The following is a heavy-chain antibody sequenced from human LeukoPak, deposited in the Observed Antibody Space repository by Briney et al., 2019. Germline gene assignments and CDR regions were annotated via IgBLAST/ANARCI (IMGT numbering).Heavy chain of an antibody. V-gene: IGHV7-4-1*02. CDR2: INMYTANP. Sequence: ASVTVSCTASGYTFTRYAINWLRQAPGQGLEWMGWINMYTANPAYAQGFTERFVFSLDTSVTTAYLQISNLKTEDTAVYYCARHDNDDDFDYWGQGTLVTVSS. CDR1: GYTFTRYA. CDR3: ARHDNDDDFDY. J-gene: IGHJ4*02. D-gene: IGHD3-16*01.